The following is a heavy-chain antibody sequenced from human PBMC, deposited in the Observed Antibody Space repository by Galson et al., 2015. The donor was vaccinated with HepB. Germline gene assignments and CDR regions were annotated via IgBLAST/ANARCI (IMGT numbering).Heavy chain of an antibody. Sequence: QSGAEVKKPGESLKISCKASGYTFTGYYIHWVRQAPGQGLEWMGRINPNSGGTNYAQKFQGRVTMTRDTSISTAYMELSRLRSDDTAVYYCARDQIYGYIWGSYRFDYWGQGTLVTVSS. J-gene: IGHJ4*02. CDR1: GYTFTGYY. D-gene: IGHD3-16*02. CDR3: ARDQIYGYIWGSYRFDY. V-gene: IGHV1-2*06. CDR2: INPNSGGT.